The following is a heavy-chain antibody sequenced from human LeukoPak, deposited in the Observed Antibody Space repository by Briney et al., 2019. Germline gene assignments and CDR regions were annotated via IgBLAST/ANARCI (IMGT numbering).Heavy chain of an antibody. V-gene: IGHV3-23*01. D-gene: IGHD3-10*01. CDR1: GFTFSSYA. CDR3: AKDQMGITMVREARDYFDY. J-gene: IGHJ4*02. Sequence: GGSLRLSCAVSGFTFSSYAMSWVRQAPGKGLEWVSGISGSAMSTYYADSVKGRFTISRDNSKNTLYLQMNSLRVEDTAVNYCAKDQMGITMVREARDYFDYWGQGSLVTVSS. CDR2: ISGSAMST.